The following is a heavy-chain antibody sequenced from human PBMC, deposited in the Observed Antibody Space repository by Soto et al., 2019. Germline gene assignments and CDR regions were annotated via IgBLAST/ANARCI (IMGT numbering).Heavy chain of an antibody. V-gene: IGHV1-3*05. Sequence: QVKLVQSGAEEKKPGASVKVSCKASGYTFTSYAMHWVRQAPGQRPEWMGWINAGNGNTKYSQKFQGRVTITRDTSASTAYMELSSRRSEDTAVYYCARSIVVVTALDYWGQGTLVTVSS. J-gene: IGHJ4*02. D-gene: IGHD2-21*02. CDR2: INAGNGNT. CDR1: GYTFTSYA. CDR3: ARSIVVVTALDY.